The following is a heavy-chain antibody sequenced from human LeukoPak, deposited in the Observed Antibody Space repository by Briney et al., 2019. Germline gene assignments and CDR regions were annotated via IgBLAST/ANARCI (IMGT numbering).Heavy chain of an antibody. D-gene: IGHD6-13*01. Sequence: PSETLSLTCTVSGASFSSYYWSWIRQPPGKGLEWIGYIYYSGSTYYNPSLKSRVTISVDTSKNQFSLKLSSVTAADTAVYYCARGDSSSWYFGWFDPWGQGTLVTVSS. J-gene: IGHJ5*02. V-gene: IGHV4-59*04. CDR3: ARGDSSSWYFGWFDP. CDR2: IYYSGST. CDR1: GASFSSYY.